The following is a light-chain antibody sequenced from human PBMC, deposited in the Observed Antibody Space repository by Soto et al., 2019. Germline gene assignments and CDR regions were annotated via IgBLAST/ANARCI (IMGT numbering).Light chain of an antibody. V-gene: IGKV1-5*01. CDR3: QQFIDGWT. Sequence: IQMTQSPSTLSASIGDRVTITCRASQSINNRLAWYQQMPGKAPNLLIYDASSLESGVPSRFRGSGSATEFTLTISGLQPDDFATYYCQQFIDGWTFGQGTKVDIK. CDR2: DAS. CDR1: QSINNR. J-gene: IGKJ1*01.